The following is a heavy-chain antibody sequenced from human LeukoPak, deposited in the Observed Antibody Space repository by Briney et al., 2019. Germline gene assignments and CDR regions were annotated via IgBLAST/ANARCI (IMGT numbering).Heavy chain of an antibody. CDR3: AKDLLVFLCFDY. CDR2: ISFDGSNK. V-gene: IGHV3-30*18. Sequence: GGSLRLSCAASGFTFGDFAMHWVRQAPGKGLEWVALISFDGSNKYYADSVKGRFTISRDNSKNTLYLQMNSLRAEDTAVYYCAKDLLVFLCFDYWGQGTLVTVSS. D-gene: IGHD3-10*01. CDR1: GFTFGDFA. J-gene: IGHJ4*02.